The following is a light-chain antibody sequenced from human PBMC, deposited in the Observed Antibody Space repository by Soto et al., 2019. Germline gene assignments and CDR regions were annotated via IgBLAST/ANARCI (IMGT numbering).Light chain of an antibody. J-gene: IGKJ5*01. CDR1: QSISNY. Sequence: ILLTQSPATLSLSPGERATLSCRASQSISNYVAWYQQKPGQAPRLLIYDASDRATGIPGRFSGSGSGTDFTLTISSLEPEDFAVYYCQQHSNWPPITFGQGTRLEI. V-gene: IGKV3-11*01. CDR2: DAS. CDR3: QQHSNWPPIT.